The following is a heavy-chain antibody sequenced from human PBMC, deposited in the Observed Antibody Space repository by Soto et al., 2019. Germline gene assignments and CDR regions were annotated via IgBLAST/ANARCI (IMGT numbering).Heavy chain of an antibody. CDR3: ARDLMTTVVTQAFDY. V-gene: IGHV1-46*01. CDR2: INPSGGST. D-gene: IGHD4-17*01. Sequence: QVQLVQSGAEVKKPGASVKVSCKASGYTFTSYYMHWVRQAPGQGLEWMGIINPSGGSTSYAQKFQGRVTMTRDTSTSTVYMELSSLRSEDTAVYYCARDLMTTVVTQAFDYWGQATLVTVSS. CDR1: GYTFTSYY. J-gene: IGHJ4*02.